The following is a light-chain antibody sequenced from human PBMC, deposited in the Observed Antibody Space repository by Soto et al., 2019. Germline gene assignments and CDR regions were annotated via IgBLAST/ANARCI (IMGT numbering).Light chain of an antibody. CDR3: QQYNSYSPT. J-gene: IGKJ1*01. CDR2: KAS. V-gene: IGKV1-5*03. CDR1: QSISTW. Sequence: DTQMTQSPSILSGSVGDRVTITCRASQSISTWLAWYQQEPGKAPKLLIHKASSLQSGVPSRFSGSGSGTDFTLTISSLHPDDFATYYCQQYNSYSPTFGQGTKVDI.